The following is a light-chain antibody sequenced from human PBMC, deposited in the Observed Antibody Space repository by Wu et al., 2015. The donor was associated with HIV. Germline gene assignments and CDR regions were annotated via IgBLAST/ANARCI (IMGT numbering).Light chain of an antibody. CDR3: QQYGRSPIT. V-gene: IGKV3-20*01. J-gene: IGKJ1*01. CDR2: AAS. Sequence: QKPRPRXPRLLIIAASNRATGIPDKVQWQWVLGTDFTLTISRLEPEDFAVYYCQQYGRSPITFGQGTKVEI.